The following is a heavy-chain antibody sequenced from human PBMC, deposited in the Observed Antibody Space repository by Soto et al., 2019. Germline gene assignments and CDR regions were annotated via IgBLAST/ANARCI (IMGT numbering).Heavy chain of an antibody. CDR1: GFIFSRFA. CDR3: AKGYGWPREYENVWGSNPDDY. CDR2: ISGRGSTT. V-gene: IGHV3-23*01. Sequence: EVQLLESGGGLVPAGGSLRLSCAGSGFIFSRFALSWVRQAPGKGPEWVSVISGRGSTTYYADSAKGRFTISKDNSKKVMFLRMNSLVAEDTAVYYCAKGYGWPREYENVWGSNPDDYWGQGTLVCVSS. J-gene: IGHJ4*02. D-gene: IGHD3-16*02.